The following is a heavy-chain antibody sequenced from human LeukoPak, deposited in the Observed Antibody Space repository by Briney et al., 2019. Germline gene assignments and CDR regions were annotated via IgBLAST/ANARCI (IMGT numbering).Heavy chain of an antibody. CDR1: GVSINNYY. J-gene: IGHJ4*02. CDR2: IYYSGST. D-gene: IGHD3-3*01. CDR3: ARDPWRRLDY. Sequence: PSETLSLTCTVSGVSINNYYWSWIRQPPGKGLEWIGYIYYSGSTNYNPSLKSRVTISVDTSKNQFSLKLSSVTAADMALYYCARDPWRRLDYWGQGTLVTVSS. V-gene: IGHV4-59*01.